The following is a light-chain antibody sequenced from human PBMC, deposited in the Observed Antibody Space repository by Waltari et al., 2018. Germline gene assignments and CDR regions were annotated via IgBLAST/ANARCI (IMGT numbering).Light chain of an antibody. V-gene: IGKV2-28*01. Sequence: EIVMTQSPVSLPVIPGEPASISCRSSHSLVHGNGHPYLDLYLQKPRQSPHPLIFLRSNRASGVPDRFSGSGSGTHFTLNISRVEAEDVGVYYCMQRLEFPYSFGPGTKVDIK. CDR1: HSLVHGNGHPY. CDR2: LRS. J-gene: IGKJ3*01. CDR3: MQRLEFPYS.